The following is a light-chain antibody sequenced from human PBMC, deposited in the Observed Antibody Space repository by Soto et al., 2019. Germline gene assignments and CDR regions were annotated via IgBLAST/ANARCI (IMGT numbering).Light chain of an antibody. CDR1: QSVSNRY. Sequence: SPGTLSLSPGERATLSCRASQSVSNRYLAWYQQKPGQAPRLLIYGASSRATGIPNRFSSSGSGTDFTLTISRLEPEDFAVYYCQQFGGSPPISFGQGTRLEIK. CDR3: QQFGGSPPIS. J-gene: IGKJ5*01. V-gene: IGKV3-20*01. CDR2: GAS.